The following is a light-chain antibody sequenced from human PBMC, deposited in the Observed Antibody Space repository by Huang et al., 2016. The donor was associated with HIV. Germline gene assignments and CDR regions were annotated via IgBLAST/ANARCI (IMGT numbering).Light chain of an antibody. J-gene: IGKJ1*01. CDR3: QKYNDVPRT. CDR2: AAS. CDR1: QDIDAY. V-gene: IGKV1-27*01. Sequence: DIQMTQSPSSLSASIGDRITISCRASQDIDAYLAWYQRKPGKVPNLLIYAASTLQSGVPSRFSGSGSGTNFTLTIGSLQPEDVGSYYCQKYNDVPRTFGHGTKVEIK.